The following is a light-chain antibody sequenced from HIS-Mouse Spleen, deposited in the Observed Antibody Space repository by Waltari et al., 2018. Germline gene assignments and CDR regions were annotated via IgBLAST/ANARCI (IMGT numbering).Light chain of an antibody. V-gene: IGLV2-14*01. Sequence: QSALTQPASVSGSPGQSITISCTGTSSDVGGYNYVSWYQQHPGKAPKLMIYEVSNRPSGVSTRFSGSKAGKTASLTISGLQAEDEADYYCSSYTSSSTLWVFGGGTKLTVL. CDR3: SSYTSSSTLWV. J-gene: IGLJ3*02. CDR1: SSDVGGYNY. CDR2: EVS.